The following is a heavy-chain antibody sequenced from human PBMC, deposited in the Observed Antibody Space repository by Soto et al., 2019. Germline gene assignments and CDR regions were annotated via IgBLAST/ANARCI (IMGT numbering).Heavy chain of an antibody. Sequence: SETLSLTCTVSGDSIRNYYWSWIRQPPGTGLEYIGYIFYSGSTPYNPSLKSRVAMSVDTSRNQFALKLRSVTAADTATYYCARVKRGYSYGSIIDFWGRGTLVTVSS. D-gene: IGHD5-18*01. CDR3: ARVKRGYSYGSIIDF. CDR2: IFYSGST. J-gene: IGHJ4*01. CDR1: GDSIRNYY. V-gene: IGHV4-59*01.